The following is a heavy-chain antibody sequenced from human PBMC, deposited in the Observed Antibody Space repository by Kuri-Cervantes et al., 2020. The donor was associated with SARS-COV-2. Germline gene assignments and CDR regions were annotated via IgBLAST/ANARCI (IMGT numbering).Heavy chain of an antibody. CDR2: IYYSGST. V-gene: IGHV4-39*01. J-gene: IGHJ3*02. Sequence: ESLKISCSVSGGSISSHYWSWIRQPPGKGLEWIGSIYYSGSTYYNPSLKSRVTISVDTSKNQFSLKLSSVTAADTAVYYCASGITDAFDIWGQGTMVTVSS. CDR1: GGSISSHY. CDR3: ASGITDAFDI.